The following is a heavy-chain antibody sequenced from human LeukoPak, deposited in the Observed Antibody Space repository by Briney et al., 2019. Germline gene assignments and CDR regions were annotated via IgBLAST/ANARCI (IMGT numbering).Heavy chain of an antibody. CDR1: GFPFSSYS. Sequence: GGSLRLSCAASGFPFSSYSMNWVRQAPGKGLEWVSYISSSSSTIYYADSVKGRFTISRDNAKNSLYLQMNSLRAEDTAVYYCARGTVIVDYWGQGTLVTVSS. CDR2: ISSSSSTI. D-gene: IGHD3-16*02. CDR3: ARGTVIVDY. V-gene: IGHV3-48*04. J-gene: IGHJ4*02.